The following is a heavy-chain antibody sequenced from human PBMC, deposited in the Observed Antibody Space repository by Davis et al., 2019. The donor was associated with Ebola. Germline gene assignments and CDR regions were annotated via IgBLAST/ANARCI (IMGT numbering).Heavy chain of an antibody. Sequence: GESLKISCAASGFTFSIYTMNWVRQAPGKGLVWVSRINSDGSSTSYADSVKGRFTISRDNAKNTLYLQMNSLRAEDTAVYYCARGEQQLADYWGQGTLVTVSS. D-gene: IGHD6-13*01. CDR2: INSDGSST. CDR3: ARGEQQLADY. CDR1: GFTFSIYT. J-gene: IGHJ4*02. V-gene: IGHV3-74*01.